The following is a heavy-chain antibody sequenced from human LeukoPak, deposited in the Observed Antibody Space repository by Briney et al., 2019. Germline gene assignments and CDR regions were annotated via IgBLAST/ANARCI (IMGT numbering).Heavy chain of an antibody. CDR2: IHRSGTI. V-gene: IGHV4-30-2*01. J-gene: IGHJ6*03. Sequence: SETLSLTCTVSGDSISSSDYYWTWIRQPPGKGLEWIGYIHRSGTIYYNSSLKSRVSISVDRSKNQFSLILSSVTAADTAVYFCAREEGNYYYMDVWGKGTTVTVSS. CDR1: GDSISSSDYY. CDR3: AREEGNYYYMDV.